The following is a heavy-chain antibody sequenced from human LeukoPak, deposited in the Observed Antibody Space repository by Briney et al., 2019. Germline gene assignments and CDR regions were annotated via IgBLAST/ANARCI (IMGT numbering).Heavy chain of an antibody. J-gene: IGHJ5*02. D-gene: IGHD3-10*01. Sequence: KPSETLSLTCTVSGAYITSYSWSWIRQPPGEALERIGCVYDRGNTDFNPSLKSRGTISRATSKNQFSLHLTSVTTADTAVYYCARDGVNYYGSGNWFDPWGLGTLVTVSS. CDR2: VYDRGNT. CDR1: GAYITSYS. V-gene: IGHV4-59*01. CDR3: ARDGVNYYGSGNWFDP.